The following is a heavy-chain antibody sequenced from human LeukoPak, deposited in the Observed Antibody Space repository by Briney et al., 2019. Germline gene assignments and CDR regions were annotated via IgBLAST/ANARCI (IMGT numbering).Heavy chain of an antibody. J-gene: IGHJ4*02. CDR1: GDTFTGYY. D-gene: IGHD3-22*01. CDR2: INVKTSAT. Sequence: ASVKVSCKASGDTFTGYYMHWVRLAPGQGLEWVGWINVKTSATNYAQKFQGRVTMARDTSIRTVYMELSSLRSDDTALYYCARDSGYPYYFDFWGRGTLVTVSS. CDR3: ARDSGYPYYFDF. V-gene: IGHV1-2*02.